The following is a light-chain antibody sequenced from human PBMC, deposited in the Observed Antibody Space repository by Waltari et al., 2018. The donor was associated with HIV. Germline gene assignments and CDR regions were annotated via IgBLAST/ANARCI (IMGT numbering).Light chain of an antibody. CDR3: QQRSNWPWT. V-gene: IGKV3-11*01. CDR2: DAS. Sequence: EIVLTQSPATLSLSPGEGATLSCRASQSVRSFLAWYQQKPGQAPRLLIYDASNRATGIPARFSGSGSGTDFTLTISSLEPEDVAVYYCQQRSNWPWTFGQGTKVEIK. J-gene: IGKJ1*01. CDR1: QSVRSF.